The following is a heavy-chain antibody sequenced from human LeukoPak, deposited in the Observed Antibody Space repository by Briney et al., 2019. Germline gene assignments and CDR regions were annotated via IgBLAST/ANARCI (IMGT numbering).Heavy chain of an antibody. D-gene: IGHD3-10*01. CDR3: ARGYYYGSGSYYSSLDY. V-gene: IGHV5-51*01. J-gene: IGHJ4*02. CDR2: IYPGDSDT. CDR1: GYTFTSYW. Sequence: GESLKISCKGSGYTFTSYWIVWVRQMPGKGLERMGIIYPGDSDTRYNPSFQGQVTISADKSISTAYLQWSSLKASDTAMYYCARGYYYGSGSYYSSLDYWGQGTLVTVSS.